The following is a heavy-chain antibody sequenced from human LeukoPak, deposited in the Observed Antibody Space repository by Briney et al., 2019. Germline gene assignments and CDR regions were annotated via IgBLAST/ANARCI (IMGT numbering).Heavy chain of an antibody. CDR1: GFTFSSYW. V-gene: IGHV3-74*01. CDR3: ARVVDTHFDY. CDR2: IKSDGSTT. D-gene: IGHD5-18*01. Sequence: GGSLRLSCAASGFTFSSYWMHWVRQAPGKGLVWVSRIKSDGSTTTYADSVKGRLTISRDNAKNTLYLQMNSLRAEDTAVYYCARVVDTHFDYWGQGTLVTVSS. J-gene: IGHJ4*02.